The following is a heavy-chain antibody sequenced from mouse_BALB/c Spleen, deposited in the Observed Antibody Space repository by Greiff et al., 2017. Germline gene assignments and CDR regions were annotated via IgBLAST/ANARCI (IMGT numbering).Heavy chain of an antibody. V-gene: IGHV7-1*02. CDR1: GFTFSDFY. J-gene: IGHJ1*01. Sequence: EVKVVESGGGLVQPGGSLRLSCATSGFTFSDFYMEWVRQPPGKRLEWIAASRNKANDYTTEYSASVKGRFIVSRDTSQSILYLQMNALRAEDTAIYYCARGPSYEYFDVWGAGTTVTVSS. D-gene: IGHD1-1*01. CDR3: ARGPSYEYFDV. CDR2: SRNKANDYTT.